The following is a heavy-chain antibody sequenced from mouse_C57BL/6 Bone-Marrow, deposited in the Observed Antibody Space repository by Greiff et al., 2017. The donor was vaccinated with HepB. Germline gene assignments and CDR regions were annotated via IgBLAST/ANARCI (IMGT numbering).Heavy chain of an antibody. CDR1: GFTFSSYA. CDR3: TGGTPYWYFDV. CDR2: ISSGGDYI. D-gene: IGHD1-1*02. V-gene: IGHV5-9-1*02. J-gene: IGHJ1*03. Sequence: EVKLMESGAGLVKPGGSLKLSCAASGFTFSSYAMSWVRQTPEKRLEWVAYISSGGDYIYYADTVKGRCTISRDNARNTLYLQMSSLKSEDTAMYDCTGGTPYWYFDVWGTGTTVTVSS.